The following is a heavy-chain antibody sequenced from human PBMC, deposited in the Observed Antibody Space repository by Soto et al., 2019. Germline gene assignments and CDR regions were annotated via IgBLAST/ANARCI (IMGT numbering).Heavy chain of an antibody. CDR2: INPKNGVT. Sequence: GASVKVSCKASGYTFTDYYIHWVRQAPGQGLEWLGWINPKNGVTIYAQKFQGWVTMTRDTSITTAYMELSRLRSDDTAVYYCARERGLRLGESAPPNFDYSGQGTLVTVSS. J-gene: IGHJ4*02. CDR3: ARERGLRLGESAPPNFDY. CDR1: GYTFTDYY. D-gene: IGHD3-16*01. V-gene: IGHV1-2*04.